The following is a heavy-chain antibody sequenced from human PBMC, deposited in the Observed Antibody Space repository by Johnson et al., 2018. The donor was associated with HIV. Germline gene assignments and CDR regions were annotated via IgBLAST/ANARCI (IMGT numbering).Heavy chain of an antibody. CDR2: IYSGGST. CDR3: ARDGESQKLPLGDAFDV. J-gene: IGHJ3*01. V-gene: IGHV3-66*01. D-gene: IGHD7-27*01. Sequence: VQLVESGGGLVQPGGSLTLSCGASGFSVSNTYMNWVRQAPGKGLEWVSVIYSGGSTYYADSVRDRFTISRDNSRNTLYLQMRNLRVDETGIYYCARDGESQKLPLGDAFDVWGQGTLVTVSS. CDR1: GFSVSNTY.